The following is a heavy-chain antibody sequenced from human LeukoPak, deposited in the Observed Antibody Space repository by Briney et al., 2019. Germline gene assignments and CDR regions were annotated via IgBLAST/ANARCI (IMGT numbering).Heavy chain of an antibody. CDR2: ISGSGGST. Sequence: GGFLRLSCAGSGFPFSSYPISWVRQPPGKGLEWVSAISGSGGSTYYADSVKGRFTISRDNSKNTLYLQMNSLRAEDTAVYYCARDRVVVVPAAQYYYYYYMDVWGKGTTVTVSS. V-gene: IGHV3-23*01. D-gene: IGHD2-2*01. CDR3: ARDRVVVVPAAQYYYYYYMDV. J-gene: IGHJ6*03. CDR1: GFPFSSYP.